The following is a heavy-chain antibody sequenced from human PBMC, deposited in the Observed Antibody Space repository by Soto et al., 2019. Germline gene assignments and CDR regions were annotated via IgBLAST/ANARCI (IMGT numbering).Heavy chain of an antibody. CDR1: GYTFTTFS. V-gene: IGHV1-3*01. D-gene: IGHD3-16*01. Sequence: QAQLVQSGAEVKKPRASVRVSCKASGYTFTTFSIHWVRQAPGQRLEWMGWINAGNGNTKYSQKFQGRVTITRDTSASTAYMELSSLRSEDTAIYYCARSLVTTFSDYFDPWGQGTLVTVSS. CDR3: ARSLVTTFSDYFDP. J-gene: IGHJ5*02. CDR2: INAGNGNT.